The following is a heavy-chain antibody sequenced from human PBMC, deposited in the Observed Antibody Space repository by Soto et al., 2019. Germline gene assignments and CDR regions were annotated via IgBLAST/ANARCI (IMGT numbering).Heavy chain of an antibody. D-gene: IGHD6-13*01. CDR2: IIPMSGSP. V-gene: IGHV1-69*01. Sequence: QVQLVQSGAEVKKPGSSVKVSCTASGGTFSTYAINWVRQAPGQGLEWLGGIIPMSGSPNYAQKFQGRVTITADESTSTAYMELSSLRSADTAIYYCARARYSSSWERFDYWGQGTLVTVSS. CDR3: ARARYSSSWERFDY. J-gene: IGHJ4*02. CDR1: GGTFSTYA.